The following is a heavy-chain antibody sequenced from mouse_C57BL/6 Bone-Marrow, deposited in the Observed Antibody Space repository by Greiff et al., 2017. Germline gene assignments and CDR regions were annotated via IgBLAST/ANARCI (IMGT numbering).Heavy chain of an antibody. J-gene: IGHJ2*01. Sequence: VQLQQSGSELRSPGSSVKLSCKDFDSEVFPIAYMSWVRQKPGHGFEWIGGILPSIGRTIYGEKFEDKATLDADTLSNTAYMQLSSLTSEDSAVYYCARSGITTVVAFYYFDYWGQGTTLTVSS. CDR2: ILPSIGRT. D-gene: IGHD1-1*01. V-gene: IGHV15-2*01. CDR3: ARSGITTVVAFYYFDY. CDR1: DSEVFPIAY.